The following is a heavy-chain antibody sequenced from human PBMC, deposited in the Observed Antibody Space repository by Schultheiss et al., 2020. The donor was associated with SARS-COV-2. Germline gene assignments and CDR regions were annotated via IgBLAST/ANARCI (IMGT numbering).Heavy chain of an antibody. CDR1: GYRFTEYW. V-gene: IGHV5-51*01. J-gene: IGHJ6*03. D-gene: IGHD1-1*01. Sequence: GESLKISCKGSGYRFTEYWIGWVRQMPGKGLEWMGMIYPDDSDIRYGTSFRGLVTISADKSISTAYLQWSSLKSSDTAIYYCARQYNMNDGSYYYYMDVWGRGTTVTVSS. CDR3: ARQYNMNDGSYYYYMDV. CDR2: IYPDDSDI.